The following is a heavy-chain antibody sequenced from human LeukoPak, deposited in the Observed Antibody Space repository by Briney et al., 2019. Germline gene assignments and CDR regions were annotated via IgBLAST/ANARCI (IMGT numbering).Heavy chain of an antibody. CDR3: ARFCSGGSCPDV. J-gene: IGHJ6*02. CDR2: IYYGGST. V-gene: IGHV4-59*01. D-gene: IGHD2-15*01. Sequence: PSETLSLTCTVSGGSISSYFWTWIRQPPGKELEWIGNIYYGGSTRYNPSLKSRVSISVDTSKNQFSLKLTSVTAADTAVYYCARFCSGGSCPDVWGQGTTVSVSS. CDR1: GGSISSYF.